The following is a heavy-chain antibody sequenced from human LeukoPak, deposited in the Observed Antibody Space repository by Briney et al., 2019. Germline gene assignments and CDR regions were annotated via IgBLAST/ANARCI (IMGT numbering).Heavy chain of an antibody. D-gene: IGHD6-19*01. CDR3: ARAGTSGWYRY. CDR1: GGSLSGYY. V-gene: IGHV4-34*01. CDR2: INHSGST. Sequence: PSETLSLTCAVYGGSLSGYYWSWIRQPPGKGLEWIGEINHSGSTNYNPSLKSRVTISVDTSKNQFSLKLSSVTAADTAVYYCARAGTSGWYRYWGQGTLVTVSS. J-gene: IGHJ4*02.